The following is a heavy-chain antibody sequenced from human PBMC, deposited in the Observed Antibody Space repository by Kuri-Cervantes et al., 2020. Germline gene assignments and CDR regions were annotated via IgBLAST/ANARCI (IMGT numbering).Heavy chain of an antibody. CDR3: ARDVLLWFGELLSTINYYYYYGMDA. J-gene: IGHJ6*02. D-gene: IGHD3-10*01. CDR1: GFTFNIYS. Sequence: GESLKISCAASGFTFNIYSMNWVRQAPGKGLEWVSYIDSISSTIFYADSVKGRFTISRDNAKNSLYLQMNSLRDEDTAVYYCARDVLLWFGELLSTINYYYYYGMDAWGQGTTVTVSS. CDR2: IDSISSTI. V-gene: IGHV3-48*02.